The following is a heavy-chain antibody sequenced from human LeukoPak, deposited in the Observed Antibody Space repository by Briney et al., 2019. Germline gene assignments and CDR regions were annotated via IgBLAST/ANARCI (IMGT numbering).Heavy chain of an antibody. D-gene: IGHD2/OR15-2a*01. CDR3: ARSVMTGSTTRAFDM. J-gene: IGHJ3*02. V-gene: IGHV3-11*06. CDR1: GFTFSDYY. Sequence: GGSLRLSCAASGFTFSDYYMSWIRQAPGKGLEWVSSISSSSSHIFYADSVKGRFTISRDNARNALDLQMNSLRAEDAAVYYCARSVMTGSTTRAFDMWGQGTMVTVSS. CDR2: ISSSSSHI.